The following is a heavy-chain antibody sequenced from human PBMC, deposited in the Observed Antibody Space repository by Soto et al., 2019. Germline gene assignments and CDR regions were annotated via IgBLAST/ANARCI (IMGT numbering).Heavy chain of an antibody. D-gene: IGHD6-13*01. V-gene: IGHV4-61*01. J-gene: IGHJ4*02. CDR3: ARQFSPAAAEYYFDP. CDR2: IFFLGST. CDR1: GGSIVNSTYY. Sequence: SETLSLTCTVTGGSIVNSTYYWNWIRHLPGKGLEWIGYIFFLGSTNYNPSLKSRVTISVDTSKNQFSLKLRSVTAADTAVYYCARQFSPAAAEYYFDPWGQGTLVTVSS.